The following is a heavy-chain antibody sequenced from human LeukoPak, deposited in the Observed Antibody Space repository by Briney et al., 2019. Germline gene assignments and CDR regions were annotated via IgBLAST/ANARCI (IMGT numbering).Heavy chain of an antibody. J-gene: IGHJ4*01. CDR1: GFTMRDND. Sequence: PPGGFLRLSCAASGFTMRDNDMTWVRQAPGKGLEWVSLIYSGGSTSYADSVKGRFTISRDNSKNTLYLQMNSLRAEDTAVYYCAKRPLSSCNWGLGTLVTVSS. V-gene: IGHV3-66*01. CDR3: AKRPLSSCN. CDR2: IYSGGST.